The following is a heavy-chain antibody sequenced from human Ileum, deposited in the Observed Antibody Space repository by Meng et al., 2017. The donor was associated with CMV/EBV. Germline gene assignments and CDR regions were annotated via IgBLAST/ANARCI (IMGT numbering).Heavy chain of an antibody. CDR2: IYSAGDT. Sequence: ASGFTVSSNYMSWVRQAPGKGLEWVSVIYSAGDTYYADSVRGRFTISRDNSKNTAYLQMDTLRAEDTAVYYCARERSGYGDTYYLDFWGQGMLVTVSS. J-gene: IGHJ4*02. V-gene: IGHV3-53*01. CDR3: ARERSGYGDTYYLDF. D-gene: IGHD5-12*01. CDR1: GFTVSSNY.